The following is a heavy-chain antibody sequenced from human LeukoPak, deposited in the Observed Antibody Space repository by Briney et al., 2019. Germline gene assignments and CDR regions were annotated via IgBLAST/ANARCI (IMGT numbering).Heavy chain of an antibody. V-gene: IGHV4-34*01. Sequence: SETLSLTCAVYGGSFSGYYWSWIRQPPGKGLEWIGEINHSGSTNYNPSLKSRVTISVDTSKNQFSLKLSSVTAADTAVYYCARIGRQAYYYDSSGYYYFDYWGQGTLVTVSS. CDR3: ARIGRQAYYYDSSGYYYFDY. J-gene: IGHJ4*02. D-gene: IGHD3-22*01. CDR1: GGSFSGYY. CDR2: INHSGST.